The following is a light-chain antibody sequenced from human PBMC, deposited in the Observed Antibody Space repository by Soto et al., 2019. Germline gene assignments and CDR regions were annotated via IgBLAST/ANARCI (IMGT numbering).Light chain of an antibody. V-gene: IGLV2-11*01. CDR1: SGDVGGYNF. CDR2: DVS. Sequence: QSVLTQPRSVSGSPGQSVTISCTGTSGDVGGYNFVSWYQQHPGKAPTLMIFDVSQRPSGVPDRFSGSKSGNTASLTISGLQADDEADYSCCSYGGSYTWVFGGGTKLTVL. J-gene: IGLJ3*02. CDR3: CSYGGSYTWV.